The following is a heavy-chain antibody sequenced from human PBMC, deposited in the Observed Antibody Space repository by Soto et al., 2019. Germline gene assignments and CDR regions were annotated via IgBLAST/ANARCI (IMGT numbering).Heavy chain of an antibody. J-gene: IGHJ5*02. CDR1: GGSISSSSYY. CDR2: IYYSGRT. Sequence: QLQLQESGPGLVKPSDTLSLTCTVSGGSISSSSYYWGWIRQPPGKGLEWIGRIYYSGRTYYNPSLKSRVTISVDTSKNQFSLKLSSVTAADTAVYYCASFANYNYIWGSDANWFDPWGQGALVSVSS. V-gene: IGHV4-39*01. CDR3: ASFANYNYIWGSDANWFDP. D-gene: IGHD3-16*01.